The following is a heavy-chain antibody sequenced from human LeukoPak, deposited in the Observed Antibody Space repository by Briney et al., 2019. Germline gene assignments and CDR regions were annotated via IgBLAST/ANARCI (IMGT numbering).Heavy chain of an antibody. Sequence: ASVKVSCKASGYTFTGYYMHWVRQAPGQGLEWMGXXXPNSGGTNYAQKFQGRVTMTRDTSISTAYMELSRLRSDDTAVYYCARGITTMVRGVTYYFDYWGQGTLVTVSS. D-gene: IGHD3-10*01. V-gene: IGHV1-2*02. CDR3: ARGITTMVRGVTYYFDY. CDR1: GYTFTGYY. J-gene: IGHJ4*02. CDR2: XXPNSGGT.